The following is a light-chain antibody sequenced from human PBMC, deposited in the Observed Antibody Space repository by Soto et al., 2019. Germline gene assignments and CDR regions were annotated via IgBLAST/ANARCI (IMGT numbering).Light chain of an antibody. CDR1: QSVRSN. J-gene: IGKJ1*01. CDR2: GAS. V-gene: IGKV3-15*01. CDR3: QQYNNWPSWT. Sequence: EIVMTQSPATLSVSPGERATLSCRASQSVRSNLAWYQQKPGQAPRLLIYGASTRATGIPARFSGSGSGTEFTLTINSLQYEDFAVYYCQQYNNWPSWTFGQGTKVEIK.